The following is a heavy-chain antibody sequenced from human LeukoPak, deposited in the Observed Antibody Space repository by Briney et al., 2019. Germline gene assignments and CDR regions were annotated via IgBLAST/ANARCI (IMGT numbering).Heavy chain of an antibody. CDR3: AREEWCSSTSRDYYMDV. CDR1: GGSISSGGYY. Sequence: PSQTLSLTCTVSGGSISSGGYYWSWIRQHPGKGLEWIGYIYYSGSTYYNPSLKSRVTISVDTSKNQFSLKLSSVTAADTAVYYCAREEWCSSTSRDYYMDVWGKGTTVTVSS. D-gene: IGHD2-2*01. V-gene: IGHV4-31*03. J-gene: IGHJ6*03. CDR2: IYYSGST.